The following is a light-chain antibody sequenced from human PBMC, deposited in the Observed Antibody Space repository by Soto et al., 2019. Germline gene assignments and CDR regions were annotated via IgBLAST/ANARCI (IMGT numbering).Light chain of an antibody. V-gene: IGKV1-12*01. Sequence: DFQMTQSPSYVSGSVVATVTSTSLASQGITSWLALYQQKPGKAPKLLIYGASSLQNGVPSRFSGSGSGTDFTLTISSLQPEDFATYYCQQTNNFPLTFGGGTKVDIK. CDR1: QGITSW. CDR2: GAS. J-gene: IGKJ4*01. CDR3: QQTNNFPLT.